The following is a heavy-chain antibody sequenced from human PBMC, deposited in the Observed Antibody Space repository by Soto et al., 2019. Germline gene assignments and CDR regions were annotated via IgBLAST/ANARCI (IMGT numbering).Heavy chain of an antibody. Sequence: GGSLRLSCAASGFTFSSYAMSWVRQAPGKGLEWVSAISGSGGSTYYADSVKGRFTISRDNSKNTLYLQMNSLRAEDTAVYYCAKTAFGVAVAGHYYFDYWGQGTLVTVSS. V-gene: IGHV3-23*01. CDR3: AKTAFGVAVAGHYYFDY. D-gene: IGHD6-19*01. CDR1: GFTFSSYA. CDR2: ISGSGGST. J-gene: IGHJ4*02.